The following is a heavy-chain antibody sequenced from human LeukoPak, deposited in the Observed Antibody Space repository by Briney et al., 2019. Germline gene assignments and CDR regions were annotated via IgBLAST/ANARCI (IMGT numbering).Heavy chain of an antibody. D-gene: IGHD3-22*01. CDR3: ARDEGRDYYDSSGYPLGYFDY. J-gene: IGHJ4*02. CDR2: ILTAGKT. CDR1: GFTVSSNF. V-gene: IGHV3-53*05. Sequence: GGSLRLSCAASGFTVSSNFMSWVRQAPGKGLEWVSVILTAGKTYYADSVKGRFTISRDNSKNTLYLQMNSLRAEDTAVYYCARDEGRDYYDSSGYPLGYFDYWGQGTLVTVSS.